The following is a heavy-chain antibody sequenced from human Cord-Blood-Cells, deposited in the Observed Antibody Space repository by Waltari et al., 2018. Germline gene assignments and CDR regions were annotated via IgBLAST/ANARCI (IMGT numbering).Heavy chain of an antibody. CDR3: ARDAPPGGYSSSWKGNYYFDY. D-gene: IGHD6-6*01. CDR2: IIPIFGTA. CDR1: GGTFSSYA. V-gene: IGHV1-69*18. Sequence: QVQLVQSGAEVKKPGSSVKVSCKASGGTFSSYAISWVRQAPGQGLEWMGRIIPIFGTANYAQKFQGRVTITADESTSTAYMELSSLRSEDTAVYYCARDAPPGGYSSSWKGNYYFDYWGQGTLVTVSS. J-gene: IGHJ4*02.